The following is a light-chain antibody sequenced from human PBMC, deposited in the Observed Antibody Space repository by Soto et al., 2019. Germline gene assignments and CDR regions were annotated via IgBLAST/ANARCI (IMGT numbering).Light chain of an antibody. J-gene: IGLJ1*01. V-gene: IGLV2-14*01. CDR3: SSYTSSSTLYV. CDR1: SSDVGGYNY. CDR2: EVS. Sequence: QSVLTQPASVSGSPGQSITIPCTGTSSDVGGYNYVSWYQQHPGKAPKLMIYEVSNRPSGVSNHFSGSKSGNTASLTISGLQAEDEADYYCSSYTSSSTLYVFGTGTKVTVL.